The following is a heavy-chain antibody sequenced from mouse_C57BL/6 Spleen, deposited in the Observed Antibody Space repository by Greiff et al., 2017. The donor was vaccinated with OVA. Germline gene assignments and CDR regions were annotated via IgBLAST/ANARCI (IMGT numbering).Heavy chain of an antibody. CDR1: GYTFTDYE. CDR3: PGGDHLDY. D-gene: IGHD2-13*01. V-gene: IGHV1-15*01. J-gene: IGHJ2*01. Sequence: VKLMESGAELVRPGASVTLSCKASGYTFTDYEMHWVKQTPVHGLEWIGAIDPETGGTAYNQKFKGKAILTADKSSSTAYMELRSLTSEDSAVYYCPGGDHLDYWGQGTTLTVSS. CDR2: IDPETGGT.